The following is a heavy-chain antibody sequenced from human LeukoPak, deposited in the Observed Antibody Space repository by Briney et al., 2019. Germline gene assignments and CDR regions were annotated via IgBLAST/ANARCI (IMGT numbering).Heavy chain of an antibody. CDR2: IGGSGVGT. V-gene: IGHV3-23*01. CDR3: AKDANYLRSGSFFIPFDY. D-gene: IGHD4/OR15-4a*01. J-gene: IGHJ4*02. CDR1: GFTFRRTA. Sequence: PGGSLRLSCAASGFTFRRTAMSWARQAPGKGLQWVATIGGSGVGTYYAASVKGRFNISRDNSKNTLYLQMNSLRTEDTAIYYCAKDANYLRSGSFFIPFDYWGQGTLVTVHS.